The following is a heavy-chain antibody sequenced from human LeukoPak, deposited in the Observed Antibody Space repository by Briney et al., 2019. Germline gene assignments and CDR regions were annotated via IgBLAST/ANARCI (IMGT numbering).Heavy chain of an antibody. CDR3: ANEEVPNDY. Sequence: GGSLRLSCEVSGFPFSSHAMSWVRQVPGRGLEWVSGISISADMTYYADSVQGRFIISRDNSKNTLYLQMDSLRVEDTAVYYCANEEVPNDYWGQGTLVTVSS. CDR2: ISISADMT. V-gene: IGHV3-23*01. D-gene: IGHD4/OR15-4a*01. J-gene: IGHJ4*02. CDR1: GFPFSSHA.